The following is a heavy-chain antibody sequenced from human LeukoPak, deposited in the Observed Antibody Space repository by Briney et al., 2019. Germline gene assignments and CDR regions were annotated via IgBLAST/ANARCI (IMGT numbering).Heavy chain of an antibody. D-gene: IGHD3-22*01. CDR2: ISGSGGST. CDR1: GFTFSSYS. CDR3: ARRDYYYCFDY. V-gene: IGHV3-23*01. J-gene: IGHJ4*02. Sequence: TGGSLRLSCVASGFTFSSYSMNWVRQAPGKGLEWVSVISGSGGSTYYADSVKGRFTISRDNSKNTLYLQMNSLRAEDTAVYYCARRDYYYCFDYWGQGTLVTVSS.